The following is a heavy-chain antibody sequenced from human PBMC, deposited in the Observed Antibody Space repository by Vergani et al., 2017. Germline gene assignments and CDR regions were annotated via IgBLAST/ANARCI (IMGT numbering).Heavy chain of an antibody. CDR3: ARSYTGNYHDALDI. CDR2: IDWDDDT. J-gene: IGHJ3*02. Sequence: QITLKESGPALVKTTQTLTLTCTFSGFSLKTPGMRVNWIRQPPGKALEWLGRIDWDDDTFYSTSLKTRLAISKDTSKNKVVLTVANMAPVDTAPYYCARSYTGNYHDALDIWGPGTVVTVSS. D-gene: IGHD1-26*01. CDR1: GFSLKTPGMR. V-gene: IGHV2-70*04.